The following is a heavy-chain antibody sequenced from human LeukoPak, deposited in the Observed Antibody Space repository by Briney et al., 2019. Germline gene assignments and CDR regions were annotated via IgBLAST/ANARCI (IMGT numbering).Heavy chain of an antibody. CDR1: GYTLSQLA. Sequence: GASVKVSCKVSGYTLSQLAMHWVRQAPGKGLEWMGGFDPEDGETIYAQKFRGRVTMTEDTSTDAAHMELSSLRSEDTAVYYCATYSGSYHYYWGQGTLVTVSS. J-gene: IGHJ4*02. CDR3: ATYSGSYHYY. V-gene: IGHV1-24*01. CDR2: FDPEDGET. D-gene: IGHD1-26*01.